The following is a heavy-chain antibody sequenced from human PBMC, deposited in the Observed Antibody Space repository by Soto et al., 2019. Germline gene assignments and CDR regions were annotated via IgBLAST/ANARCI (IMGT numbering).Heavy chain of an antibody. CDR1: GFTFSSYS. J-gene: IGHJ6*02. CDR2: ISSSSSYI. Sequence: GGSLRLSCAASGFTFSSYSMNWVRQAPGKGLEWVSSISSSSSYIYYADSVKGRFTISRDNAKNSLYLQMNSLRAEDTAVYYCARDWVPYDLDGMDVWGQGTTVTVSS. V-gene: IGHV3-21*01. CDR3: ARDWVPYDLDGMDV. D-gene: IGHD3-3*01.